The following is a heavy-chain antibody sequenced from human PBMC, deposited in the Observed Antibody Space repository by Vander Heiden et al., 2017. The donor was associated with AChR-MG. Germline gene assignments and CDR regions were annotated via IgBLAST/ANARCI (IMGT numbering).Heavy chain of an antibody. CDR2: IPDDGTNH. V-gene: IGHV3-30*18. CDR3: GKGSYAGVRGAPDY. J-gene: IGHJ4*02. Sequence: AQLVECVGGVGPPGRSIRRACAASELTVGSYGMHWVRQVPREGVCCSAVIPDDGTNHYSAVSVKGRLTISRDKSKLWRKLRRNSLSDEDSAVCYCGKGSYAGVRGAPDYWGQGTLGNVA. D-gene: IGHD2-8*01. CDR1: ELTVGSYG.